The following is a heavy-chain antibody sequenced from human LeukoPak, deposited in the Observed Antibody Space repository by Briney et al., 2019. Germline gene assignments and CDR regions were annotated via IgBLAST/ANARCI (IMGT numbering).Heavy chain of an antibody. D-gene: IGHD2/OR15-2a*01. CDR1: GFTFNTYT. CDR2: ISGSSGII. CDR3: VSFYETY. J-gene: IGHJ4*02. Sequence: GGSLRLSCAASGFTFNTYTMNWVRQAPGKGLEWVSYISGSSGIIDYADSVRGRFTISRDNAKNTVYLQMNSLRAEDTAVYYCVSFYETYWGRGTLVTVSS. V-gene: IGHV3-48*01.